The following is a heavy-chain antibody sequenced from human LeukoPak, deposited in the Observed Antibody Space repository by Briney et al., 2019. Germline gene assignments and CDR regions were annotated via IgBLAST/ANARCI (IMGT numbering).Heavy chain of an antibody. Sequence: SETLSLTCTVSGGSISSYYWSWIRQPPGKGLEWIGYNYYSGSTNYNPSLKSRVTISVDTSKNQFSLKLSSVTAADTAVYYCARLDYYDSSGYFDYWGQGTLVTVSS. J-gene: IGHJ4*02. CDR1: GGSISSYY. D-gene: IGHD3-22*01. CDR3: ARLDYYDSSGYFDY. V-gene: IGHV4-59*08. CDR2: NYYSGST.